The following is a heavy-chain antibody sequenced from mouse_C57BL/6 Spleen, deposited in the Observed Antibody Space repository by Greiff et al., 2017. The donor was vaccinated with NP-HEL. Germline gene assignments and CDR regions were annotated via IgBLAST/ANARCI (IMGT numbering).Heavy chain of an antibody. CDR3: ARDRGDGYPYYAMDY. D-gene: IGHD2-3*01. V-gene: IGHV5-4*01. CDR1: GFTFSSYA. J-gene: IGHJ4*01. CDR2: ISDGGSYT. Sequence: EVHLVESGGGLVKPGGSLKLSCAASGFTFSSYAMSWVRQTPEKRLEWVATISDGGSYTYYPDNVKGRFTISRDNAKNNLYLQMSHLKSEDTAMYYCARDRGDGYPYYAMDYWGQGTSVTVSS.